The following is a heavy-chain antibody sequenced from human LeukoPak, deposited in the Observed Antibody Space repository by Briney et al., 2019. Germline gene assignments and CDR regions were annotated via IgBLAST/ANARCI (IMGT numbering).Heavy chain of an antibody. Sequence: ASVKVSCKASGYTFTSYYMHWVRQAPGQGLEWMGIINPSGGSTSYAQKFQGRVTMTRDTSTSTVYMELSSLRSEDTAVYYCARELAYCGGDCYYAIGYWGLGTLVTVSS. CDR3: ARELAYCGGDCYYAIGY. CDR2: INPSGGST. CDR1: GYTFTSYY. D-gene: IGHD2-21*02. J-gene: IGHJ4*02. V-gene: IGHV1-46*01.